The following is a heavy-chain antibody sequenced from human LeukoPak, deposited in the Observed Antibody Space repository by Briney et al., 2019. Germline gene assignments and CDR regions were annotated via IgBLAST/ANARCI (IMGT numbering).Heavy chain of an antibody. CDR1: GFTFSSYW. V-gene: IGHV3-30*18. J-gene: IGHJ4*02. Sequence: GGSLRLSCAASGFTFSSYWMSWVRQAPGKGLEWVAVISYDGSNKYYADSVKGRFTISRDNSKNTLYLQMNSLRAEDTAVYYCAKDLGDGAGAHWGQGTLVTVSS. CDR3: AKDLGDGAGAH. CDR2: ISYDGSNK. D-gene: IGHD4-17*01.